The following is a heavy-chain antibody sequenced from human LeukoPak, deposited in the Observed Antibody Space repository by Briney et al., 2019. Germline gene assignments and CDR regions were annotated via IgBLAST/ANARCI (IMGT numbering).Heavy chain of an antibody. Sequence: GEALRLSWSAPGFTFCSYVLSWVRPAPREGLGLGSAISGSGGSTYYADSVKGRFTISRDNSKNTLYLQMNSLRAEDTAVYYCAKAPVVVPAAIDYWGQGTLVTVSS. CDR1: GFTFCSYV. D-gene: IGHD2-2*02. V-gene: IGHV3-23*01. CDR3: AKAPVVVPAAIDY. J-gene: IGHJ4*02. CDR2: ISGSGGST.